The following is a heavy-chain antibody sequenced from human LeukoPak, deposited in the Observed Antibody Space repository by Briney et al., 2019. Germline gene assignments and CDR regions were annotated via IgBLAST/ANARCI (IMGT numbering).Heavy chain of an antibody. CDR2: INHSGST. V-gene: IGHV4-34*01. CDR3: ARGRGYCSSTSCSNWFDP. J-gene: IGHJ5*02. Sequence: SETLSLTCAVYGGSFSGYYWSWIRQPPGKGLEWIGEINHSGSTNYNPSLKSRVTISVDTFKNQFSLKLSSVTAADTAVYYCARGRGYCSSTSCSNWFDPWGQGTLVTVSS. CDR1: GGSFSGYY. D-gene: IGHD2-2*01.